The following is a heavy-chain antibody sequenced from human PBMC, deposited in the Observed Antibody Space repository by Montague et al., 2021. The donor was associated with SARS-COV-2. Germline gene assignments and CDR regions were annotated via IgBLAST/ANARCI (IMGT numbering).Heavy chain of an antibody. CDR2: INWNGGST. J-gene: IGHJ5*02. V-gene: IGHV3-20*04. CDR3: AKQLWFGELFHP. Sequence: SLRLSCAASGFTFDDYGMSWVRQAPGKGLEWVSGINWNGGSTGYXDSVKGRFTISRDNAKNSLYLQMNSLRAEDTALYYCAKQLWFGELFHPWGQGTLVTVSS. D-gene: IGHD3-10*01. CDR1: GFTFDDYG.